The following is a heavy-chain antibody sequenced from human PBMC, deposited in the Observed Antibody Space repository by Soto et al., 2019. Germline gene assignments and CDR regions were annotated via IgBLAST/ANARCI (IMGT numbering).Heavy chain of an antibody. V-gene: IGHV1-2*02. J-gene: IGHJ4*02. CDR2: IDPNSGGT. Sequence: QVQLVQSGAEVKKPGASVKVSCKASGYTFTGYYIHWVRQAPGQGLEWMGWIDPNSGGTNYAQKFQGRVTMTRDTSISTAYMELSRLRSDDTAVYYCARDDFWSGYYQLGDYWGQGTLVNVSS. CDR1: GYTFTGYY. CDR3: ARDDFWSGYYQLGDY. D-gene: IGHD3-3*01.